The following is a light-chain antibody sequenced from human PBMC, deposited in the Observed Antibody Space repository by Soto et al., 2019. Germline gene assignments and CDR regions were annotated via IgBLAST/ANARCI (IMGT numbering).Light chain of an antibody. CDR2: DAS. J-gene: IGKJ4*01. V-gene: IGKV1-33*01. CDR1: QDIANY. CDR3: QQYDNRPLT. Sequence: DIQMTQSPSSLSASVGERVTISCQASQDIANYLNWYQQKAGRAPKFLIYDASNLETGVPSRFSGSGSGTDFTLTISSLQPEDIATYYCQQYDNRPLTFGGGTKV.